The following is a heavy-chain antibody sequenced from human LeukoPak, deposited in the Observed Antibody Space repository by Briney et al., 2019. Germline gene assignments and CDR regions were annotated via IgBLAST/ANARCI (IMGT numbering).Heavy chain of an antibody. D-gene: IGHD3-10*01. V-gene: IGHV7-4-1*02. CDR1: GYTFTRYA. J-gene: IGHJ4*02. CDR2: NNTNTGNP. Sequence: GASVKVSCKASGYTFTRYAMNWVRQAPGQGLEWMGWNNTNTGNPTYAQGFTGRFVFSLDTSVSTAYLQISSLKAEDTAVYYCARALDVPIWFGELTLDYWGQGTLVTASS. CDR3: ARALDVPIWFGELTLDY.